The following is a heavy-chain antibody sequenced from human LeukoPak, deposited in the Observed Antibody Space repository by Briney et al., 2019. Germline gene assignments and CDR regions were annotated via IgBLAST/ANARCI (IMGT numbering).Heavy chain of an antibody. CDR1: GYTFTGYY. CDR3: ARGLSSSSRVDY. D-gene: IGHD6-6*01. Sequence: ASVKVSCKASGYTFTGYYMLWVRQAPGQGLEWMGWINPNSGGTNYAQKFQGRVTMTRDTSISTAYMELSRLRSDDTAVYYCARGLSSSSRVDYWGQGTLVTVSS. CDR2: INPNSGGT. V-gene: IGHV1-2*02. J-gene: IGHJ4*02.